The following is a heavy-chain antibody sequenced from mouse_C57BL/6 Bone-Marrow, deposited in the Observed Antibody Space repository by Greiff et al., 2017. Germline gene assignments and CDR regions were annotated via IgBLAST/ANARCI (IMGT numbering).Heavy chain of an antibody. CDR1: GYTFTSYW. J-gene: IGHJ2*01. CDR2: INPSSGYT. V-gene: IGHV1-7*01. D-gene: IGHD1-1*01. Sequence: VQLQESGAELAKPGASVKLSCKASGYTFTSYWMHWVKQRPGQGLEWIGYINPSSGYTKYNQKFKDKATLTADKSSSTAYMQLSSLTYADSAVYYCARRYYGSSYYFDDWGQGTTLTVSS. CDR3: ARRYYGSSYYFDD.